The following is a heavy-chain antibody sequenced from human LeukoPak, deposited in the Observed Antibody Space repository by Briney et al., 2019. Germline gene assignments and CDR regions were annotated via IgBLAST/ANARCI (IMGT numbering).Heavy chain of an antibody. J-gene: IGHJ4*02. CDR1: GFTVDDYA. CDR2: ICWNSGSI. Sequence: GGSLRLSCAASGFTVDDYAMHWVRQAPGKGLGWGSGICWNSGSIGSADSLKGGFTIYRDSAKNSMYLQMHSLRAETTALYYCENDLRGSRWYYFDYWGQGTLVTVSS. CDR3: ENDLRGSRWYYFDY. V-gene: IGHV3-9*01. D-gene: IGHD6-19*01.